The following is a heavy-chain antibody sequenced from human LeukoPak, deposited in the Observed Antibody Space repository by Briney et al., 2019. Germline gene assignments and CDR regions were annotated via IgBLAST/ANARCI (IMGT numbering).Heavy chain of an antibody. CDR1: GYTFTGYY. CDR3: ARDRSAGSYYFDY. V-gene: IGHV1-2*02. J-gene: IGHJ4*02. Sequence: ASVKVSCKASGYTFTGYYMHWVRPAPGQGLEWMGWINPNGGGPNYAQKFQGRVTMTRDTSISTAYMELSRLRSDDTAAYYCARDRSAGSYYFDYWGQGTLVTVSS. D-gene: IGHD2-15*01. CDR2: INPNGGGP.